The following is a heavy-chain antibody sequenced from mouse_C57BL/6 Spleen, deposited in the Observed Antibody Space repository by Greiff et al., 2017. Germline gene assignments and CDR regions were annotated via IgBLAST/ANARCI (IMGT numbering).Heavy chain of an antibody. D-gene: IGHD1-1*01. CDR1: GYAFSSYW. CDR2: IYPGDGDT. J-gene: IGHJ2*01. Sequence: QVQLQQSGAELVKPGASVKISCKASGYAFSSYWMNWVKQRPGKGLEWIGQIYPGDGDTNYNGKFKGKATLTADKSSSTAYMQLSSLTSEDSAVYFCARGDYGSSGVDYWGQGTTLTVSS. V-gene: IGHV1-80*01. CDR3: ARGDYGSSGVDY.